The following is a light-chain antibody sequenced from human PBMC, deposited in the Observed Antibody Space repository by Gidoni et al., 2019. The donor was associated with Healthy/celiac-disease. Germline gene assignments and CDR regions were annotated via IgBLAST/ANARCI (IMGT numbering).Light chain of an antibody. CDR3: SSYTSSSTVV. CDR1: SSDVGGYNY. CDR2: DVS. J-gene: IGLJ2*01. Sequence: QSALTPPASVSGSPGQSITISCTGTSSDVGGYNYVSWYQQHPGKAPKLRIYDVSNRPSGVSNRFSGSKSGNTASLTISGLQAEDEADYYCSSYTSSSTVVFGGGTKLTVL. V-gene: IGLV2-14*01.